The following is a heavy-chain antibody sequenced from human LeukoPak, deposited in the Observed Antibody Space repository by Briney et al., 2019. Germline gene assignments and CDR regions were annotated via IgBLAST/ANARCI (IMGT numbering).Heavy chain of an antibody. V-gene: IGHV3-23*01. CDR2: ISGSGGST. J-gene: IGHJ4*02. CDR1: GFTFSSYA. CDR3: AKEIAVAGTSSYFDY. D-gene: IGHD6-19*01. Sequence: GGSLRLSCAASGFTFSSYAMSWVRQAPGMGLEWVSAISGSGGSTYYADSVKGRFTISRDNSKNTLYLQMNSLRAEDTAVYYCAKEIAVAGTSSYFDYWGQGTLVTVSS.